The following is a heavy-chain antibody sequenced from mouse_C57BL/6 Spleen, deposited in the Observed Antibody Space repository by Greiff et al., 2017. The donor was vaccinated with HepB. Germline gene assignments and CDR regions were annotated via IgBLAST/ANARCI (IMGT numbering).Heavy chain of an antibody. CDR1: GFSLTSYG. J-gene: IGHJ4*01. V-gene: IGHV2-5*01. CDR3: AKSYSNYHYYAMDY. Sequence: VQLQQSGPGLVQPSQSLSITCTVSGFSLTSYGVHWVRQSPGKGLEWLGVIWRGGSTDYNAAFMSRLSITKDNSKSQVFFKMNSLQADDTAIYYCAKSYSNYHYYAMDYWGQGTSVTVSS. CDR2: IWRGGST. D-gene: IGHD2-5*01.